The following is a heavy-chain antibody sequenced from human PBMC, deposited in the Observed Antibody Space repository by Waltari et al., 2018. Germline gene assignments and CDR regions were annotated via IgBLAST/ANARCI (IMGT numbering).Heavy chain of an antibody. J-gene: IGHJ6*02. Sequence: EVQLVESGGGLVQPGGSLGLSCAASGFSLSNHWMNWVRRAPGKGLEWVATIKQDGSENFYVDSVKGRFTISRDTAKSSVFLQMNSLSAEDTAVYYCARDSGGMDVWGQGTTVTVSS. CDR2: IKQDGSEN. V-gene: IGHV3-7*01. CDR3: ARDSGGMDV. CDR1: GFSLSNHW. D-gene: IGHD1-26*01.